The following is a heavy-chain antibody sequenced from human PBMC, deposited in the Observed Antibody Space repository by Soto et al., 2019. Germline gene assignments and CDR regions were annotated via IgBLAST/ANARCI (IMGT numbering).Heavy chain of an antibody. Sequence: QLQLQESGPGLVKPSETLSLTCTVSGDSISTKTYYWGWLRQPPGKRLEWIGTIYYSGTAYYHPSLKSRVTISIDTSTSQFSLHLTSVTAADTAVYYCAKYHYDGSPYSNYFDPWGQGALVTVSS. CDR3: AKYHYDGSPYSNYFDP. D-gene: IGHD3-22*01. J-gene: IGHJ5*02. CDR1: GDSISTKTYY. V-gene: IGHV4-39*01. CDR2: IYYSGTA.